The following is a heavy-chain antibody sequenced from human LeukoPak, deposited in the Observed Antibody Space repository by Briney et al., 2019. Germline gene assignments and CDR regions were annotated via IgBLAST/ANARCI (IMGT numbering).Heavy chain of an antibody. CDR1: GGSISSGDYY. CDR2: TYYSGST. J-gene: IGHJ4*02. D-gene: IGHD6-19*01. Sequence: SETLSLTCTVSGGSISSGDYYWSWIRQPPGKGLEWIGYTYYSGSTYYNPSLKSRVTISVDTSKNQFSLKLSSVTAADTAVYYCASGWRNLHDLDYWGQGTLVTVSS. V-gene: IGHV4-30-4*01. CDR3: ASGWRNLHDLDY.